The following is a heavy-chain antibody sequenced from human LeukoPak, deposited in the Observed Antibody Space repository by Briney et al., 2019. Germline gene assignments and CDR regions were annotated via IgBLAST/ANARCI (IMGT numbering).Heavy chain of an antibody. V-gene: IGHV4-39*07. J-gene: IGHJ6*03. CDR3: ARVGYYPDYYMDV. Sequence: SETLSLTCTVSGGSISTSNYYWGWIRQPPGKGLEWIGTIYHSGSAYSNPSLKSRVTMSVDTSKNQFSLNLSSVTAADTAVYYCARVGYYPDYYMDVWGKGTTVTVSS. D-gene: IGHD3-10*01. CDR2: IYHSGSA. CDR1: GGSISTSNYY.